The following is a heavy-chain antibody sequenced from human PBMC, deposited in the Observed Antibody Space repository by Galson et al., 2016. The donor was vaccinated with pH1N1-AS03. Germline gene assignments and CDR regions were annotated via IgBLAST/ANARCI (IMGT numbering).Heavy chain of an antibody. CDR1: GYTFTSVG. V-gene: IGHV1-18*01. CDR3: ATDNWNSFDP. CDR2: IRTASGET. Sequence: SVKVSCQASGYTFTSVGISWVRQAPGQGLEWVGWIRTASGETHYAQNFQGRVTMTSDTSTDTVYMALTRLISDETAVYYCATDNWNSFDPWGQGTLVTVSS. J-gene: IGHJ5*02. D-gene: IGHD1-1*01.